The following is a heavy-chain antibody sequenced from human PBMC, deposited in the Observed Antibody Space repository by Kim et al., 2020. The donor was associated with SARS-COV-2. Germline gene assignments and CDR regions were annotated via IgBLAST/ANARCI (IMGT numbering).Heavy chain of an antibody. D-gene: IGHD5-12*01. Sequence: YTPSLKSRVAISVDTSKNQFSLKLSSVTAADTAVYYCARDLGYRRCYFDDWGQGTLVTVSS. CDR3: ARDLGYRRCYFDD. V-gene: IGHV4-31*02. J-gene: IGHJ4*02.